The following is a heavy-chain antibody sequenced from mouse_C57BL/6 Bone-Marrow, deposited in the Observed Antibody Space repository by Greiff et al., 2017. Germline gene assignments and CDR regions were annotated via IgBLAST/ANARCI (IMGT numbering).Heavy chain of an antibody. D-gene: IGHD1-1*01. CDR3: ARGTLYYGSSYNYAMDY. CDR2: IYPGDGDT. V-gene: IGHV1-80*01. CDR1: GYAFSSYW. J-gene: IGHJ4*01. Sequence: VQLQQSGAVLVKPGASVKISCKASGYAFSSYWMNWVKQRPGKGLEWIGQIYPGDGDTNYNGKFKGKATLTADKSSSTAYMQLSSLTSEDSAVYFCARGTLYYGSSYNYAMDYWGQGTSVTVSS.